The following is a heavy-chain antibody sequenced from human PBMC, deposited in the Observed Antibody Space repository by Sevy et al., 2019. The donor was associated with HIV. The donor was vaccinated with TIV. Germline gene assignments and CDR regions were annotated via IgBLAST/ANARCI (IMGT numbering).Heavy chain of an antibody. CDR3: AREAGYCSNGACYPGWFDP. D-gene: IGHD2-8*01. CDR2: IYHLGST. J-gene: IGHJ5*02. V-gene: IGHV4-31*11. CDR1: GGSVSSDNYY. Sequence: SETLSLTCAVSGGSVSSDNYYWAWIRQHPGKGLEWIGYIYHLGSTSSNPSLKSRVTISVDTSKNQFSLKLRAVTATETAVYVCAREAGYCSNGACYPGWFDPWGQGTLVTVSS.